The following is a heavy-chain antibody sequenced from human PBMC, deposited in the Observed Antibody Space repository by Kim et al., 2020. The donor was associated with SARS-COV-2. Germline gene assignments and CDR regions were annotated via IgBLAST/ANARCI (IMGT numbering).Heavy chain of an antibody. CDR1: GYTFTTFS. Sequence: ASVKVSCKASGYTFTTFSLYLVRRAPGQRLEWMGWINGGNGNTRYSQKFQARVSITRDTSATTAYLELSGMSSEDTAVYYCAREAVAGSFDYWGQGTLVTVSS. V-gene: IGHV1-3*01. J-gene: IGHJ4*02. CDR2: INGGNGNT. CDR3: AREAVAGSFDY. D-gene: IGHD6-19*01.